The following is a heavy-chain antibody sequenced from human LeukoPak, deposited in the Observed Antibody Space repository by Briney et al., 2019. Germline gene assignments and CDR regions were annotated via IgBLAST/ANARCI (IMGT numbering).Heavy chain of an antibody. V-gene: IGHV1-69*05. CDR2: IIPIFDTA. J-gene: IGHJ3*02. D-gene: IGHD2-2*01. CDR3: ATEAQYLDAFDI. Sequence: ASVKVSCKASGYTFTSYYMHWVRQAPGQGLEWMGRIIPIFDTANYAQKFQGRVTITTDESTSTAYMELSSLRSEDTAVYYCATEAQYLDAFDIWGQGTMVTVSS. CDR1: GYTFTSYY.